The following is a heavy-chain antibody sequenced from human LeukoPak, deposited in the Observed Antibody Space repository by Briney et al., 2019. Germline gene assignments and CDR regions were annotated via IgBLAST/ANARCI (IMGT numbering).Heavy chain of an antibody. J-gene: IGHJ4*02. Sequence: PSETLSLTCAVYGGSFSGYYWSWIRQPPGKGLEWIGYIYYSGSIYYNPSLKSRVTMSVDTSKNQFSLKLSSVTAVDTAVYYCARSEDSSGYYPPYFDYWGQGTLVTVSS. D-gene: IGHD3-22*01. CDR2: IYYSGSI. CDR3: ARSEDSSGYYPPYFDY. V-gene: IGHV4-34*10. CDR1: GGSFSGYY.